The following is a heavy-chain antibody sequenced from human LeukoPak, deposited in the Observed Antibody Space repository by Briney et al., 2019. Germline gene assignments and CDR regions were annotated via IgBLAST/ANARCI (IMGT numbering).Heavy chain of an antibody. V-gene: IGHV1-46*01. D-gene: IGHD3-9*01. CDR3: ARDGRRFFDWLLQGGSFDY. CDR2: INPSGGST. J-gene: IGHJ4*02. Sequence: ASVKVSCKASGYTFTSYYMHWVRQAPGQGLEWMGIINPSGGSTTYAQKFQGRVTMTRDMSTSTVYMELSSLRSEDTAVYYCARDGRRFFDWLLQGGSFDYWGQGTLVTVSS. CDR1: GYTFTSYY.